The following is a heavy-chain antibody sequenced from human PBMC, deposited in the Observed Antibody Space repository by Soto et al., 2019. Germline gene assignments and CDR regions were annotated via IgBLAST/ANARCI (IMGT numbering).Heavy chain of an antibody. CDR2: IYYSGST. Sequence: QVQLQESGPGLVKPSQTLSLTCTVSGGSISSGGYYWSWIRQHPGKGLEWIGYIYYSGSTYYNPSLKSRVTISVDTSKNQFSLKLSSVTAADTAVYYCARDRAADYYDSSGYNGPGYYYYGMDVWGQGTTVTVSS. CDR3: ARDRAADYYDSSGYNGPGYYYYGMDV. D-gene: IGHD3-22*01. V-gene: IGHV4-31*03. CDR1: GGSISSGGYY. J-gene: IGHJ6*02.